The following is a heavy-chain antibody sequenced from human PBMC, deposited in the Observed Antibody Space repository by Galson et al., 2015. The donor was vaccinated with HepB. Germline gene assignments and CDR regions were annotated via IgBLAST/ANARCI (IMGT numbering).Heavy chain of an antibody. CDR1: GGSISSGGYC. V-gene: IGHV4-31*03. J-gene: IGHJ4*02. CDR3: ARYSGYGTFDY. Sequence: LSLTCTVSGGSISSGGYCWSWIRQHPGKGLEWIGYIYYSGSTYYNPSLKSRVTISVDTSKNQFSLKLSSVTAADTAVYYCARYSGYGTFDYWGQGTLVTVSS. CDR2: IYYSGST. D-gene: IGHD5-12*01.